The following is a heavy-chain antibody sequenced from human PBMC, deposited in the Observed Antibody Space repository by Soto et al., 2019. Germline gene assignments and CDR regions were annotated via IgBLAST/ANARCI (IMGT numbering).Heavy chain of an antibody. D-gene: IGHD2-21*02. V-gene: IGHV3-7*03. Sequence: GGSLRLSCEVSGFTFSMYSMSWVRQSPGKGLEWVAKIPQDGVDGHYADSVKGRCTISRDNGKNSLYLQLNNLRAEDAAVYYCARDHLILPAHDFFYGSDVWGRGATVTVSS. CDR3: ARDHLILPAHDFFYGSDV. J-gene: IGHJ6*02. CDR1: GFTFSMYS. CDR2: IPQDGVDG.